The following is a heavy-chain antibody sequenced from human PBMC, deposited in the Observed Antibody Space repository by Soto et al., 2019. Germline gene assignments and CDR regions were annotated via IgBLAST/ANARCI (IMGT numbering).Heavy chain of an antibody. D-gene: IGHD3-10*01. CDR3: ARSAPYASGMAFDY. V-gene: IGHV4-59*08. CDR1: GGYMSSYY. J-gene: IGHJ4*02. CDR2: IYYSGST. Sequence: SETLSLTCIVSGGYMSSYYWNWIRQQPGKGLEWIGFIYYSGSTHYNPSLKSRVTISVDMSKNQFSLNLSSVTAADTAVYYCARSAPYASGMAFDYWGQGILVTVSS.